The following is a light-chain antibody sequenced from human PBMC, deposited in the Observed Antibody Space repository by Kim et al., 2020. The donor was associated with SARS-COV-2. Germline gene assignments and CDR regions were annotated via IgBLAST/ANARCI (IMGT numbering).Light chain of an antibody. V-gene: IGLV1-44*01. J-gene: IGLJ1*01. CDR2: SNN. Sequence: QLVLTQPPSASGTPGQRVTMSCSGSSSNIGSNTVNWYQQLPGTAPKLLIYSNNQRPSGVPDRFSGSKSGTSASLAISGLQPEDEADYYCAAWDDSLNYVFGTGTKVTVL. CDR3: AAWDDSLNYV. CDR1: SSNIGSNT.